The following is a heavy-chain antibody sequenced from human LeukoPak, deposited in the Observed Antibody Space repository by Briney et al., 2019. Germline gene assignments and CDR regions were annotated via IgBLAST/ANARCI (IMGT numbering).Heavy chain of an antibody. V-gene: IGHV1-2*06. J-gene: IGHJ4*02. Sequence: GASVKVSCKASGYTFTGYYMHWVRQAPGQGLEWMGRINPNSGGTNYAQKFQGRVTMTRDTSISTAYMELSRLRSDDTAAYYCARDRSEVSFDYWGQGTLVTVSS. CDR2: INPNSGGT. CDR1: GYTFTGYY. CDR3: ARDRSEVSFDY.